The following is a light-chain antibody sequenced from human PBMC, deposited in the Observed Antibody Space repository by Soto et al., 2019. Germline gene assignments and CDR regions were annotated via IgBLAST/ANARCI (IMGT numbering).Light chain of an antibody. CDR3: SSYTSSITLERV. CDR1: SSDVGGYNY. J-gene: IGLJ2*01. V-gene: IGLV2-14*01. CDR2: EVS. Sequence: QSALTQPASVSGSPGQSITISCTGTSSDVGGYNYVSWYQQHPGKAPKLMIYEVSNRPSGVSNRFSGSKSGNTASLTISGLQAQDEADYYCSSYTSSITLERVFGGGIKLTVL.